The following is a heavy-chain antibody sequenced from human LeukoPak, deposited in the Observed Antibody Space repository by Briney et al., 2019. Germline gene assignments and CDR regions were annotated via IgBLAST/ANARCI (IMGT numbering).Heavy chain of an antibody. D-gene: IGHD6-6*01. CDR2: FYYSGST. Sequence: PSATLSLTCTVSGGSISSYYWSRIRQPPGKGLEWIGYFYYSGSTNYNPSLKSRVTISVDTSKNQFSLKLSSVTAADTAVYYCARMGRIAARPYYYYMDVWGKGTTVTVSS. CDR1: GGSISSYY. V-gene: IGHV4-59*01. CDR3: ARMGRIAARPYYYYMDV. J-gene: IGHJ6*03.